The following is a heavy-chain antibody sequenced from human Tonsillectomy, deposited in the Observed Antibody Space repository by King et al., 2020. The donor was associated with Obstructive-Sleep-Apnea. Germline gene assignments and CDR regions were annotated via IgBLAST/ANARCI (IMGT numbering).Heavy chain of an antibody. Sequence: VQLVESGGGLVQPGGSLRLSCETSGFTFRSYWMTWVRQAPGKGLEWVANIKPDGSEKNYVDSVKGRFIISRDNTKISLYLQMNNLRVEDTAVYYCAAYTNGNDYWGQGTLVTVSS. CDR1: GFTFRSYW. D-gene: IGHD1-1*01. CDR2: IKPDGSEK. V-gene: IGHV3-7*01. CDR3: AAYTNGNDY. J-gene: IGHJ4*02.